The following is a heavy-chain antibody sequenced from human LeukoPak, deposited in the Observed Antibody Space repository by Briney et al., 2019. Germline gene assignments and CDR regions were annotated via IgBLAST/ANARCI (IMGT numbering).Heavy chain of an antibody. V-gene: IGHV1-24*01. CDR1: GYTLTELS. CDR2: FDPEDGET. CDR3: AREHPPSFSRQQLPLEVDY. Sequence: GASVKVSCKVSGYTLTELSMHWVRQAPGKGLEWMGGFDPEDGETIYAQKFQGRVTMTEDTSTDTAYMELSRLRSDDTAVYYCAREHPPSFSRQQLPLEVDYWGQGTLVTVSS. J-gene: IGHJ4*02. D-gene: IGHD6-13*01.